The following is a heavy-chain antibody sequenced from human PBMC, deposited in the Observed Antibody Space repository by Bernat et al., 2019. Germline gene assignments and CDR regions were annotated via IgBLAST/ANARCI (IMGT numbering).Heavy chain of an antibody. D-gene: IGHD2-2*02. CDR2: IYYSGST. CDR1: GGSISSSSYY. V-gene: IGHV4-39*02. Sequence: QVQLQESGPGLVKPSGTLSLTCAVSGGSISSSSYYWGWIRQPPGKGLEWIGSIYYSGSTYYNPSLKSRVTISVDTSKNQFSLKLSSVTAADTAVYYCARDQVPAAIPDYYYYGMDVWGQGTTVTVSS. J-gene: IGHJ6*02. CDR3: ARDQVPAAIPDYYYYGMDV.